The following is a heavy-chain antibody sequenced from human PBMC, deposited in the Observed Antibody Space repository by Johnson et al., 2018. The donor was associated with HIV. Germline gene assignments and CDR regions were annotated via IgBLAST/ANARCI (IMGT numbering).Heavy chain of an antibody. CDR1: GFTFSNSW. Sequence: VQLVESGGGLVQPGGSLRLSCAASGFTFSNSWMHWVRQAPGKGPVWVSGTYDNGNIINYADSVKGRFTISSDNAKNTLYLHMNSLRAEDTAVYYCARGQTAYSGYDVPLDIWGQGTIVTVSS. CDR2: TYDNGNII. V-gene: IGHV3-74*02. CDR3: ARGQTAYSGYDVPLDI. D-gene: IGHD5-12*01. J-gene: IGHJ3*02.